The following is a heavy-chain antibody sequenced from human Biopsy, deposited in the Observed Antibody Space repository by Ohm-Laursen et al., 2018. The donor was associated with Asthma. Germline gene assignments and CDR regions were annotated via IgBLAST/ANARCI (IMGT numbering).Heavy chain of an antibody. Sequence: SLRFSCAASGFTFGDYWMSWVRQVPGKGLEWVANIKHDGTEKNHVDSLKGRFTISRDNAKNSLHLQMNSLRAEDTAVYYCARTFHFWSPYHAEHYQLWGQGTLVTVSS. V-gene: IGHV3-7*01. D-gene: IGHD3-3*02. J-gene: IGHJ1*01. CDR3: ARTFHFWSPYHAEHYQL. CDR1: GFTFGDYW. CDR2: IKHDGTEK.